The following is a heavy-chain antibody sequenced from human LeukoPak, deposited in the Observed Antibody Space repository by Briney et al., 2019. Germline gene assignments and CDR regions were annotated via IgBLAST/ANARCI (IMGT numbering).Heavy chain of an antibody. CDR3: ATLGEAARLKGTYYYYYMDV. Sequence: GESLKISCKGSGYSFTSYWIGWVRQMPGKGLEWMGIIYPGDSDTRYSPSFQGQVTISADKSISTAYLQWSSLKASDTAMYYCATLGEAARLKGTYYYYYMDVWGKGTTVTVSS. CDR1: GYSFTSYW. J-gene: IGHJ6*03. CDR2: IYPGDSDT. V-gene: IGHV5-51*01. D-gene: IGHD6-6*01.